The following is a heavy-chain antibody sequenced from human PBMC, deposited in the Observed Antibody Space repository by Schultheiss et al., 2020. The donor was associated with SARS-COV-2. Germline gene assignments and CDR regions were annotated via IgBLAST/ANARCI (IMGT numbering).Heavy chain of an antibody. D-gene: IGHD6-19*01. J-gene: IGHJ4*02. CDR1: GFTVSSNY. CDR2: ISSSSSYI. Sequence: GESLKISCAASGFTVSSNYMSWVRQAPGKGLQWVSSISSSSSYIYYADSVKGRFTISRDNSKNTLYLQMNSLRAEDTAVYYCAKDAPPSGWFFDYWGQGTLVTVSS. CDR3: AKDAPPSGWFFDY. V-gene: IGHV3-21*04.